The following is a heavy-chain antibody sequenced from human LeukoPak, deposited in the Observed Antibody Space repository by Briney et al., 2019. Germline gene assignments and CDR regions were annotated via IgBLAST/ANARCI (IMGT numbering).Heavy chain of an antibody. D-gene: IGHD3-16*01. CDR2: ISTSSSYI. Sequence: PGGSLRLSCAASGFTFGSYNMNWVRQAPGKGLEWVSSISTSSSYIYYADSVKGRFTISRDNAKKSLYLQMSSLRSEDTAVYYCATRRIAGRRMGENAFDIWGQGTMVTVSS. J-gene: IGHJ3*02. CDR3: ATRRIAGRRMGENAFDI. CDR1: GFTFGSYN. V-gene: IGHV3-21*04.